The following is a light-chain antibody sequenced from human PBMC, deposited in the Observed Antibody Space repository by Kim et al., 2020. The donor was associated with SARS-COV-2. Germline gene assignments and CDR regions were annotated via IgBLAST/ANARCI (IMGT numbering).Light chain of an antibody. CDR2: GAS. J-gene: IGKJ1*01. CDR3: QQYNNWHRK. Sequence: EIVMTQSPATLSVSPGDTATLSCRASQRFDSNLAWYQQKPGQAPRLLIFGASSKATSIPGRFSGSGSGTEFTLTISGLQSEDFADYYCQQYNNWHRKFGQGTKVDIK. V-gene: IGKV3-15*01. CDR1: QRFDSN.